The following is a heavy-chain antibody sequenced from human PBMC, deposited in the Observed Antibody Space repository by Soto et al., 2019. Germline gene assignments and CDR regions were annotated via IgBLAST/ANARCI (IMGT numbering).Heavy chain of an antibody. D-gene: IGHD3-22*01. J-gene: IGHJ4*02. Sequence: QVQLVQSGAEVKKPGASVKVSCKASGYTFTSYAMHWVRQAPGQRLEWMGWINAGNGNTKYSQKFQGRITITRDTSASTAYMELSSRRSNDTALYYCARSSGYYCVDYWGQGTLVTVSS. CDR2: INAGNGNT. CDR3: ARSSGYYCVDY. CDR1: GYTFTSYA. V-gene: IGHV1-3*01.